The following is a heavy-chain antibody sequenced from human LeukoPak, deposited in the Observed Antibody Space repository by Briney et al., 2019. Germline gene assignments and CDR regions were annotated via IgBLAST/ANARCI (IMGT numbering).Heavy chain of an antibody. CDR1: GFTFSNFG. Sequence: GGSLRLSCAASGFTFSNFGMHWVRQAPGKGLEWVAGISYDGSYTYYADSVQGRFTISRDNSKNTLYLQMSSLRAEDTAMFYCAKWATGRSLDYWGQGTLVTVSS. CDR3: AKWATGRSLDY. V-gene: IGHV3-30*18. J-gene: IGHJ4*02. CDR2: ISYDGSYT. D-gene: IGHD3-3*01.